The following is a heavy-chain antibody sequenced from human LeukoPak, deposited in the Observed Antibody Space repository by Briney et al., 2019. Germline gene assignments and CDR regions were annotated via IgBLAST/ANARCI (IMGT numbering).Heavy chain of an antibody. J-gene: IGHJ4*02. CDR1: GYTFTSYD. D-gene: IGHD3-10*01. V-gene: IGHV1-8*01. CDR3: ARGAHMVRGVIIGY. Sequence: ASVKVSYKASGYTFTSYDINWVRQATGQGLEWMGWMNPNSGNTGYAQKFQGGVTMTRNTSISTAYMELSSLRSEDTAVYYCARGAHMVRGVIIGYWGQGTLVTVSS. CDR2: MNPNSGNT.